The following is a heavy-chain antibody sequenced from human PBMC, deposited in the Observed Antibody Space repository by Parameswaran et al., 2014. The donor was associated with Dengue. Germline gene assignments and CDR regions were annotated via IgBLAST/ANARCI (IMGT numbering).Heavy chain of an antibody. D-gene: IGHD2-2*01. CDR3: ARREGYCSSTSCSYYFDY. V-gene: IGHV4-59*08. Sequence: PGKGLEWIGYIYYSGSTNYNPSLKSRVTISVDTSKNQFSLKLSSVTAADTAVYYCARREGYCSSTSCSYYFDYWGQGTLVTVSS. J-gene: IGHJ4*02. CDR2: IYYSGST.